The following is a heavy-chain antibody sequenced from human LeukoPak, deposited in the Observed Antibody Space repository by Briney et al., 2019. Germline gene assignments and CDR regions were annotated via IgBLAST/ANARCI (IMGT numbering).Heavy chain of an antibody. V-gene: IGHV4-34*01. CDR3: ASSSYYDSSGYQRDYFDY. J-gene: IGHJ4*02. CDR1: GGSFSGYY. Sequence: SETLSLTCAVYGGSFSGYYWSWIRQPPGKGLEWIGEINHSGSTNYNPSLKSRVTISVDTSKNQFSLKLSSVTAADTAVYYCASSSYYDSSGYQRDYFDYWGQRTLVTVSS. CDR2: INHSGST. D-gene: IGHD3-22*01.